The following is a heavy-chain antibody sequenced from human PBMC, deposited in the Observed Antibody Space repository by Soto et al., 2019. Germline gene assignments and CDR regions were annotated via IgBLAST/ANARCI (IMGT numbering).Heavy chain of an antibody. CDR3: AKGGDPDY. J-gene: IGHJ4*02. CDR2: LQTDGSHP. D-gene: IGHD2-21*02. V-gene: IGHV3-74*01. Sequence: HPGGSQRLSCVASGFTFDYYWMRWVRQAPGEGLMWVSRLQTDGSHPAYADSVKGRFTISRDNAKNTLYLQMNNLRAEDTAVYYCAKGGDPDYWGQGTLVTVSS. CDR1: GFTFDYYW.